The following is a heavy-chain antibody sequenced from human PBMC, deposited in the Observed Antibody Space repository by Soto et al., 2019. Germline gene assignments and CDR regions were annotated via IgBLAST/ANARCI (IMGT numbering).Heavy chain of an antibody. CDR1: GFILSAYS. J-gene: IGHJ6*02. Sequence: LRLSCAASGFILSAYSMNWVRHSPGKGLEWLSSITSRSDIYYADSVRGRFTISRDNAKNSVSLQMNSLRAEDTAVYYCAREETAWPLAYGLDVWGQGTTVTVSS. CDR3: AREETAWPLAYGLDV. V-gene: IGHV3-21*01. D-gene: IGHD2-21*02. CDR2: ITSRSDI.